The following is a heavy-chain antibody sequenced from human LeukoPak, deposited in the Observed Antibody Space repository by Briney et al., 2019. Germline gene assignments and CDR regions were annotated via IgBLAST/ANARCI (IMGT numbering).Heavy chain of an antibody. V-gene: IGHV3-33*06. CDR1: GFTFSSYG. Sequence: PGGSLRLSCAASGFTFSSYGFHWVRQAPGKGLEWVAVIWHDGSNKYYADSVKGRFTISRDNSKNTLYLQMNSLRAEDTAVYYCAKDGSGGGWKWFDPWGQGTLVTVSS. J-gene: IGHJ5*02. CDR2: IWHDGSNK. CDR3: AKDGSGGGWKWFDP. D-gene: IGHD2-15*01.